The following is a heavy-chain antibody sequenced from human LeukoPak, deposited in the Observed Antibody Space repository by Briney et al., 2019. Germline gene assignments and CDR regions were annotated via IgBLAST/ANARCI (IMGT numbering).Heavy chain of an antibody. CDR2: MYSGGST. CDR1: GFTVSTNF. D-gene: IGHD2-8*02. Sequence: GGSLRLSCAASGFTVSTNFMNWVRQAPREGLEWVSIMYSGGSTYYADSVKGRFTISRDDSKNTVCLQMNSLRADDTAMYYCARGYCTGTNCLVDYWGQGTLVTVSS. J-gene: IGHJ4*02. CDR3: ARGYCTGTNCLVDY. V-gene: IGHV3-53*01.